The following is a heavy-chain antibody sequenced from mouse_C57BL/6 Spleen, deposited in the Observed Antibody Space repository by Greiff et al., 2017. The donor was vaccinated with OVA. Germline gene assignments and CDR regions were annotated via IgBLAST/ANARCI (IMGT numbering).Heavy chain of an antibody. D-gene: IGHD1-1*01. CDR1: GFTFSDYY. Sequence: EVNLVESEGGLVQPGSSMKLSCTASGFTFSDYYMAWVRQVPEKGLEWVANINYDGSSTYYLDSLKSRFIISRDNAKNILYLQMSSLKSEDTATYYCARDQGIHYYGSRAMDYWGQGTSVTVSS. J-gene: IGHJ4*01. CDR3: ARDQGIHYYGSRAMDY. CDR2: INYDGSST. V-gene: IGHV5-16*01.